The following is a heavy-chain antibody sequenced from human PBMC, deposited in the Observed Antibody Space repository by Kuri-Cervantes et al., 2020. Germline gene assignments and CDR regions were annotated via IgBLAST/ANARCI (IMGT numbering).Heavy chain of an antibody. D-gene: IGHD2-15*01. Sequence: GGSLRLSCAASGFTFSSYGMHWVRQAPGKGLEWVAVISYDGSNKYYADSVKGQFTISRDNSKNTPYLQMNSLRAEDTAVYYCAQGHCSGGSCPISYFDYWGQGTLVTVSS. J-gene: IGHJ4*02. CDR1: GFTFSSYG. CDR3: AQGHCSGGSCPISYFDY. CDR2: ISYDGSNK. V-gene: IGHV3-30*18.